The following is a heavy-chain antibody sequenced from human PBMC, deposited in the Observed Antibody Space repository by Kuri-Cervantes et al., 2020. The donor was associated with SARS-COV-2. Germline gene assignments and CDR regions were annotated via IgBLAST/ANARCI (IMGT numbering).Heavy chain of an antibody. CDR2: IWSDGGNK. CDR3: SRGGYRYDKPGVYFDY. D-gene: IGHD5-18*01. Sequence: GGSLRLSCPTSGFIFSDYGMHWVRRAPGKGLEWVAVIWSDGGNKYCADSVKGRFTISRDNSKNTLYLQMNNLRPEDTAIYFCSRGGYRYDKPGVYFDYWGQGTLVTVSS. CDR1: GFIFSDYG. V-gene: IGHV3-33*01. J-gene: IGHJ4*02.